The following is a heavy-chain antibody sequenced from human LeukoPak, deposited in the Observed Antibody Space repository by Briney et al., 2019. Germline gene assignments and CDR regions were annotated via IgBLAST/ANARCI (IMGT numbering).Heavy chain of an antibody. CDR3: ATLGYCRSPSCYLYY. J-gene: IGHJ4*02. Sequence: GGSLRLSCAASGFTFSSYGMSWVRQAPGKGLEWVSSISGHGSGDSTYYADSVKGRFTISRDNSKNTLSLQMNSLRAEDTAVYYCATLGYCRSPSCYLYYWGQGTLVTVSS. D-gene: IGHD2-2*01. CDR1: GFTFSSYG. CDR2: ISGHGSGDST. V-gene: IGHV3-23*01.